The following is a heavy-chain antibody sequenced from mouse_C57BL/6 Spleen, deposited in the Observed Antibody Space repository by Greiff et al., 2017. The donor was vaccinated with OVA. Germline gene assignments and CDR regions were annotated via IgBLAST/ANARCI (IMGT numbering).Heavy chain of an antibody. D-gene: IGHD2-4*01. CDR2: IDPSDSET. CDR1: GYTFTSYW. Sequence: VQLQQPGAELVRPGSSVKLSCKASGYTFTSYWMHWVKQRPIQGLEWIGNIDPSDSETHYNQKFKDKATLTVDKSYSTAYMQLSSLTSEDSAVYYCARDYDYDGAWFAYWGQGTLVTVSA. V-gene: IGHV1-52*01. J-gene: IGHJ3*01. CDR3: ARDYDYDGAWFAY.